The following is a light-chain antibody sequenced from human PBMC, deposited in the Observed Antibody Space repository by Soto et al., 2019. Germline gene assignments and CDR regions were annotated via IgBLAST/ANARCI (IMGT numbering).Light chain of an antibody. CDR3: AAWDDSLNGYV. CDR2: SNS. J-gene: IGLJ1*01. V-gene: IGLV1-44*01. CDR1: SSNIGSYT. Sequence: QSVLILPPSASGTPGQRVTVSCSGGSSNIGSYTVNWYQQLPGAAPKLLIYSNSQRPSGVPDRFSASKSGTSASLAISGLQSEDEAEYYWAAWDDSLNGYVFGPGTKLTGL.